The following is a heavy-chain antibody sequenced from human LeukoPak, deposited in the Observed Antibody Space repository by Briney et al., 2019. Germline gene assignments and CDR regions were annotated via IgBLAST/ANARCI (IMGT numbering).Heavy chain of an antibody. D-gene: IGHD3-10*01. CDR1: GGSFSGYY. CDR2: INHSGST. CDR3: ARHERSYYGSGSYAY. J-gene: IGHJ4*02. V-gene: IGHV4-34*01. Sequence: SETLSLTCAVYGGSFSGYYWSWIRQPPGKGLEWIGEINHSGSTNYNPSLKSRVTISVDTSKNQFSLKLSSVTAADTAVYYCARHERSYYGSGSYAYWGQGTLVTVSS.